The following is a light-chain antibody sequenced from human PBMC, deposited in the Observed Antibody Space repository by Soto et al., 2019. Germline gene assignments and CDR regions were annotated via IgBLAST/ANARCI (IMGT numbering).Light chain of an antibody. Sequence: DIQMTQSPSTLSASVGDRVTITCRASQSISSWLAWYQQKPGKAPKLLIYDASSLESGVPSRFSGSGSGTEFTLTLSSLQPDDFATYYCQQYWTFGQGTKVEIK. V-gene: IGKV1-5*01. CDR3: QQYWT. J-gene: IGKJ1*01. CDR2: DAS. CDR1: QSISSW.